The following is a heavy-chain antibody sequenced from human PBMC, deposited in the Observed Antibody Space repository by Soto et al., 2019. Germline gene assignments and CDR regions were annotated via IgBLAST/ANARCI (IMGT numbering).Heavy chain of an antibody. CDR3: ATSQKGYNWNYFDH. V-gene: IGHV4-39*01. CDR1: GSSISGSYYY. CDR2: VFYTGFT. Sequence: SETLSLTCSVSGSSISGSYYYWAWLRQSPGKGPEWIGSVFYTGFTSYNPSLESRVSVSVDTSKSQFSLKLSAVTAADTAVYYCATSQKGYNWNYFDHWGQGALVTVS. D-gene: IGHD1-20*01. J-gene: IGHJ4*02.